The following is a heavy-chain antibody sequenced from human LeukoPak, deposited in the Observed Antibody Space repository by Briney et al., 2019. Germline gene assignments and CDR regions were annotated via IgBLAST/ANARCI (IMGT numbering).Heavy chain of an antibody. CDR3: ARGSVTTVTTRSYYFDY. CDR1: GGSISSGSYY. D-gene: IGHD4-17*01. Sequence: PSETLSLTCAVSGGSISSGSYYWSWIRQPAGKGLEWIGRIYTSGSTNYNPSLKSRVTISVDTSKNQFSLKLSSVTAADTAVYYCARGSVTTVTTRSYYFDYWGQGTLVTVSS. CDR2: IYTSGST. V-gene: IGHV4-61*02. J-gene: IGHJ4*02.